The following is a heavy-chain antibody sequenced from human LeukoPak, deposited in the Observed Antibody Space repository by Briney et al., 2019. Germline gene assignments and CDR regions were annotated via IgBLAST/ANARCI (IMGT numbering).Heavy chain of an antibody. Sequence: ASVKVSCKASGYTFTSYGISWVRQAPGQGLEWMGWISAYNGNTNYARKLQGRVTMTTDTSTSTAYMELRSLRSNDTAVYYCPSGPLYYYDSSGYYPRPYYYGMDVWGQGTTVTVSS. CDR2: ISAYNGNT. CDR1: GYTFTSYG. CDR3: PSGPLYYYDSSGYYPRPYYYGMDV. V-gene: IGHV1-18*01. D-gene: IGHD3-22*01. J-gene: IGHJ6*02.